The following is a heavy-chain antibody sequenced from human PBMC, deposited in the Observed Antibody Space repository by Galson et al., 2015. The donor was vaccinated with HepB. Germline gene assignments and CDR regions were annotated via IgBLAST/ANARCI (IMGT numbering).Heavy chain of an antibody. D-gene: IGHD2-15*01. CDR1: GFTFSGSA. CDR2: IGSKVISHAT. V-gene: IGHV3-73*01. Sequence: SLRLSCAASGFTFSGSAMHWVRQASGKGLEWVGRIGSKVISHATAYAASVNGRFTISRDNAKNTLYLQMNSLRVEDTAVYYCARGGLLYALDIWGQGTMVTVSS. CDR3: ARGGLLYALDI. J-gene: IGHJ3*02.